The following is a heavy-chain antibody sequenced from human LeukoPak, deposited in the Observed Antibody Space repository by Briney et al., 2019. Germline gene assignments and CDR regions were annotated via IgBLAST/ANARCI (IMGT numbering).Heavy chain of an antibody. CDR2: IYYSGST. CDR3: ARHDASDYGDYRPNPYREWFDP. J-gene: IGHJ5*02. Sequence: SETLSLTCTVSGGSISSSSYYWGWIRQPPGKGLEWIGTIYYSGSTYYNPSLKSRVTISVDTSKNQFSLKLSSVTAADTAVYYCARHDASDYGDYRPNPYREWFDPWGQGTLVTVSS. D-gene: IGHD4-17*01. V-gene: IGHV4-39*01. CDR1: GGSISSSSYY.